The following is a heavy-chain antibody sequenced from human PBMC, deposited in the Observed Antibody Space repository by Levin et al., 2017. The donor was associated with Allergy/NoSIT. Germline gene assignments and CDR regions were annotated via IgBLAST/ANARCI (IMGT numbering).Heavy chain of an antibody. Sequence: GASVKVSCKASGDTFTSDDISWVRQATGQGLEWMGRMNPNSGHTDYAQRFQGRVTMTRNTSISTAYMELSSLRSDDTAVYYCASRSRYCSSGVCYTAYYYYAMDVWGQGTTVTGSS. CDR2: MNPNSGHT. CDR3: ASRSRYCSSGVCYTAYYYYAMDV. D-gene: IGHD2-8*01. J-gene: IGHJ6*02. CDR1: GDTFTSDD. V-gene: IGHV1-8*01.